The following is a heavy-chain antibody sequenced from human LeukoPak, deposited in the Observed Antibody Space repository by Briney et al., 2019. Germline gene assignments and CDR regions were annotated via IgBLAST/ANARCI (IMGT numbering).Heavy chain of an antibody. V-gene: IGHV3-30*04. CDR3: ARDLGDTAIFDY. Sequence: GGSLRLSCAASGFTFSSYAMHWVCQAPGKGLEWVAVISYDGSNKYYADSVKGRFTISRDNSKNTLYLQMNSLRAEDTAVYYCARDLGDTAIFDYWGQGTLVTVSS. D-gene: IGHD5-18*01. CDR2: ISYDGSNK. J-gene: IGHJ4*02. CDR1: GFTFSSYA.